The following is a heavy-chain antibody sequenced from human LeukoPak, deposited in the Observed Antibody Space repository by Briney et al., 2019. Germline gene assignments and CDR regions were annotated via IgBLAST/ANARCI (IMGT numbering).Heavy chain of an antibody. D-gene: IGHD5-18*01. J-gene: IGHJ4*02. CDR1: GFTFSNYG. CDR3: ARTVNTAMAVTFDY. CDR2: IWYDGSNK. Sequence: GGSLRLSCAASGFTFSNYGMHWVRQAPGKGLEWVALIWYDGSNKYYADSVKGRFTISRDNSKNTLYLQMNSLRAEDTAVYHCARTVNTAMAVTFDYWGQGSLVTVSS. V-gene: IGHV3-33*01.